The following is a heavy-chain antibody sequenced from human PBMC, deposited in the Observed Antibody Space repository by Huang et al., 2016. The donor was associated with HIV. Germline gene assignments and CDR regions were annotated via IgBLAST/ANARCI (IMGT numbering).Heavy chain of an antibody. CDR3: ATAPPYYYDSSGYYYGQDY. J-gene: IGHJ4*02. V-gene: IGHV3-21*01. CDR2: ISRSISYI. CDR1: GFTFSSYS. D-gene: IGHD3-22*01. Sequence: EVQLVESGGNLVKPGGSLRLSCAASGFTFSSYSMNWVRQAPGKGLEWVSSISRSISYIYYADSGKGRFTISRDNAKNSLYLQMSSLRAEDTAVYYCATAPPYYYDSSGYYYGQDYWGQGTLVTVSS.